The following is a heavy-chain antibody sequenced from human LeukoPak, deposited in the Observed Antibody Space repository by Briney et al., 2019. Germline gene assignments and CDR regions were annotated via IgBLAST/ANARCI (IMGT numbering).Heavy chain of an antibody. D-gene: IGHD3-22*01. CDR2: INPNSGGT. CDR1: GYTFTGYY. J-gene: IGHJ4*02. V-gene: IGHV1-2*04. Sequence: ASVKVSCKASGYTFTGYYMHWVRQAPGQGLEWMGWINPNSGGTNYAQKFQGWVTMTRDTSISTAYMELSRLRSDDTAVYYCARDSREYYDSSGGGPYWGQGTLVTVSS. CDR3: ARDSREYYDSSGGGPY.